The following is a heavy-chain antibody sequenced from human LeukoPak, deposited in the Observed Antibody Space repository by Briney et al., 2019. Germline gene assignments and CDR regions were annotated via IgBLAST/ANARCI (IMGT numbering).Heavy chain of an antibody. J-gene: IGHJ4*02. Sequence: GSLRLSCAASGFTFSSYGMHWVRQAPGKGLEWVAVIWYDGSNKYYADSVKGRFTISRDNSKNTLYLQMNSLRAEDTAVYYCAKGEYYYDSSGDYWGQGTLVTVSS. CDR1: GFTFSSYG. CDR3: AKGEYYYDSSGDY. CDR2: IWYDGSNK. V-gene: IGHV3-33*06. D-gene: IGHD3-22*01.